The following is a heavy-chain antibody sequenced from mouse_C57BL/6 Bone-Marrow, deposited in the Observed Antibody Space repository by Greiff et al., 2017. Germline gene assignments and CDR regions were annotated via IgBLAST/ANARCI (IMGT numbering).Heavy chain of an antibody. CDR3: TTTFRRFPD. V-gene: IGHV14-4*01. D-gene: IGHD5-1*01. Sequence: VQLQQSGAELVRPGASVKLSCTASGFTITGDYMHWVKQRPEQGLEWIGGIDPENGYTYYTPKFQGKATITADTSSNTAYMQLSSLTSEDTAVYYCTTTFRRFPDWGQGTTLTVSS. CDR1: GFTITGDY. J-gene: IGHJ2*01. CDR2: IDPENGYT.